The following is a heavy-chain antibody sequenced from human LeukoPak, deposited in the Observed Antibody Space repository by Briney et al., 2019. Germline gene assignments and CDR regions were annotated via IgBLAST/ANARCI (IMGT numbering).Heavy chain of an antibody. CDR2: INPSSGST. CDR3: ARSTTPMAVAGPDFDY. CDR1: GYTFTSYY. D-gene: IGHD6-19*01. Sequence: GASVKVSCKASGYTFTSYYMHWVRQAPGQGLEWMGIINPSSGSTSYAQKFQGRVTMTRDTSTSTVYMELSSLRSEDTAVYYCARSTTPMAVAGPDFDYWGQGTLVTVSS. J-gene: IGHJ4*02. V-gene: IGHV1-46*01.